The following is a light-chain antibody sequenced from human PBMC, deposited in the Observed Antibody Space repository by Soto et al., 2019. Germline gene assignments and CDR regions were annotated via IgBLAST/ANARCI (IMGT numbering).Light chain of an antibody. Sequence: EIVLTQSPATLSLSPGQRATLSCRASQSVSSYLAWYQQKPGQAPRLLIDDASNRATGIPARFSGSGSGTEFTLTISSLEPEEFAFYYCQQRSNWPLTFGGVTKVEIK. CDR3: QQRSNWPLT. J-gene: IGKJ4*01. CDR1: QSVSSY. V-gene: IGKV3-11*01. CDR2: DAS.